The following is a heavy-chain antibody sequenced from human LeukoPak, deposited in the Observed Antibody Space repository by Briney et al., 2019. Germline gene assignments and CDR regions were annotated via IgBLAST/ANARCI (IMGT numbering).Heavy chain of an antibody. CDR3: AGVPAAIGVLGYFDY. J-gene: IGHJ4*02. Sequence: SETLSLTCTVSGGSISSYYWSWIRQPAGKGLEWIGRIYTSGSTNYNPSLKSRATMSVDTSKNQFSLKLSSVTAADTAVYYCAGVPAAIGVLGYFDYWGQGTLVTVSS. V-gene: IGHV4-4*07. CDR1: GGSISSYY. D-gene: IGHD2-2*02. CDR2: IYTSGST.